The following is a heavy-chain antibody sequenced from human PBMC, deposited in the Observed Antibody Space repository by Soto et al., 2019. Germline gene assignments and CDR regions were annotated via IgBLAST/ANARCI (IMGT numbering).Heavy chain of an antibody. Sequence: GASVKVSCKASGYTFTSYAMHWVRQAPGQGLEWMGWINAGNGNTKYSQKFQGRVTITTDTSTSTAYMELSSLRSDDTAVYYCARASGYVSGWYHDYWGQGTRVTVSS. CDR2: INAGNGNT. CDR3: ARASGYVSGWYHDY. V-gene: IGHV1-3*01. D-gene: IGHD6-19*01. J-gene: IGHJ4*02. CDR1: GYTFTSYA.